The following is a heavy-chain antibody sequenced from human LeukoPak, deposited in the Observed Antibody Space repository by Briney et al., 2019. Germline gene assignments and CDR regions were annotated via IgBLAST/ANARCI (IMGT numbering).Heavy chain of an antibody. CDR1: VFTFSSYG. D-gene: IGHD3-22*01. CDR2: IWYDGSNK. V-gene: IGHV3-33*01. CDR3: ARDLDYYDSSGYPSDY. J-gene: IGHJ4*02. Sequence: GGSLRLSCAASVFTFSSYGMHWVRQAPGKGLEWVAVIWYDGSNKYYADSVKGRFTISRDNSKNTLYLQMNSLRDEDTAVYYCARDLDYYDSSGYPSDYWGQGTLVTVSS.